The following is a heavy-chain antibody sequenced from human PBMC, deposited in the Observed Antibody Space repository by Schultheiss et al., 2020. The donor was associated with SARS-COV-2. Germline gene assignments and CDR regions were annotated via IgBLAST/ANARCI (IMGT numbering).Heavy chain of an antibody. CDR2: IVVGSGNT. Sequence: ASVKVSCKASGYTFTSYGISWVRQAPGQGLEWIGWIVVGSGNTNYAQKLQGRVTMTTDTSTSTAYMELRSLRSDDTAVYYCARPISGGSYNFDYWGQGTLVTVSS. J-gene: IGHJ4*02. D-gene: IGHD1-26*01. CDR3: ARPISGGSYNFDY. CDR1: GYTFTSYG. V-gene: IGHV1-18*01.